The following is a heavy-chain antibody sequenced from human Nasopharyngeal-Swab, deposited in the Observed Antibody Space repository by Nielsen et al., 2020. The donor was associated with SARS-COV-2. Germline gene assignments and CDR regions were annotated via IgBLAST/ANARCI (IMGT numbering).Heavy chain of an antibody. V-gene: IGHV1-69*13. CDR2: IIPIFGTA. CDR1: GGTLSSYA. D-gene: IGHD6-19*01. CDR3: ARGVAVAGTELEFDY. J-gene: IGHJ4*02. Sequence: SVKVSCKASGGTLSSYAINWVRQAPGQGLEWMGGIIPIFGTANYAQKFQGRVTITADESTSTAYMELSSLRSEDTAVYYCARGVAVAGTELEFDYWGQGTLVTVSS.